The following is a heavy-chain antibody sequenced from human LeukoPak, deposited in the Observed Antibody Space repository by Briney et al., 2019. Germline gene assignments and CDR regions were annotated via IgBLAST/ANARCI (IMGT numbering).Heavy chain of an antibody. D-gene: IGHD3-22*01. CDR3: ASLGETYHYERSGYYYSDY. V-gene: IGHV4-34*01. CDR2: INHSGST. CDR1: GGSFSGYS. J-gene: IGHJ4*02. Sequence: SETLSLTCAVYGGSFSGYSWTWIRQPPGKGLEWIGEINHSGSTNYNPSLKSRVTISVDTAKNQFSLKLSPVTAADTAVYYCASLGETYHYERSGYYYSDYWGQGTLVTVSS.